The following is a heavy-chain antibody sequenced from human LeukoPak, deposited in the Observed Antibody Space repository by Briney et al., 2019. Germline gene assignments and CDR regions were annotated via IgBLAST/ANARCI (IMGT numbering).Heavy chain of an antibody. CDR1: GFTFSSYG. CDR2: ISYDGSNK. CDR3: AKDFTDRSDY. D-gene: IGHD1-14*01. Sequence: GRSLRLSCEASGFTFSSYGMHWVRQAPGKGLEWVAVISYDGSNKYYADSVKGRFTISRDNSKNTLYLQMNSLRAEDTAVYYCAKDFTDRSDYWGQGTLVTVSS. V-gene: IGHV3-30*18. J-gene: IGHJ4*02.